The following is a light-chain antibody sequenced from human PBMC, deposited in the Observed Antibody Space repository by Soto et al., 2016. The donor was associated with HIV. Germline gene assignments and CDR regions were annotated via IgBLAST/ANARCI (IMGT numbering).Light chain of an antibody. CDR1: SLRNYY. V-gene: IGLV3-19*01. Sequence: SSELTQDPAVSVALGQTVKITCRGDSLRNYYPNWYQQKPGQAPILVIYGKNNRPSGIPDRFSGSSSGNTASLTITGAQAEDEADYYCNSRDSSGNHLPSNWVFGGGTKVTVL. CDR3: NSRDSSGNHLPSNWV. CDR2: GKN. J-gene: IGLJ3*02.